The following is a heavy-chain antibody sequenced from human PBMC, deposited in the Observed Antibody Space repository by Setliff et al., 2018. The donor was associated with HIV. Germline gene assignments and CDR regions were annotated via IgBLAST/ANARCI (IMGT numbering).Heavy chain of an antibody. D-gene: IGHD3-3*01. V-gene: IGHV4-61*09. J-gene: IGHJ4*02. CDR2: VSSSGST. Sequence: PSETLSLTCTVSGGSINNGVSYWSWIRQSAEKGLEWIGHVSSSGSTTYNPSLKSRVTISVDVSKNQFSLMLDSVTAADAALYFCARDVMEWFGSYFDHWGQGALVPSP. CDR3: ARDVMEWFGSYFDH. CDR1: GGSINNGVSY.